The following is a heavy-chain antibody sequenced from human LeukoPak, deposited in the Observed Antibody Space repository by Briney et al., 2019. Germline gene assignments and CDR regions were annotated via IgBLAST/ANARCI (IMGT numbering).Heavy chain of an antibody. J-gene: IGHJ4*02. CDR2: IKQDGSEK. CDR1: GFTFSSYW. V-gene: IGHV3-7*01. CDR3: ARDSDEVISNY. Sequence: GGSLRLSCAASGFTFSSYWMSWVRQAPGKGLEWVANIKQDGSEKHYVDSVKGRFTISRDNAKNSLYLQMNSLRAEDTAVYYCARDSDEVISNYWGQGTLVTVSS. D-gene: IGHD3-10*01.